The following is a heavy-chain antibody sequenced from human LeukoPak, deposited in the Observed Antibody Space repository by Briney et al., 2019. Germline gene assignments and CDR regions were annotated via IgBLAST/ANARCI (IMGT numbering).Heavy chain of an antibody. CDR2: LSYDGSNK. V-gene: IGHV3-30-3*01. Sequence: GGSLRLSCQASVFTFSSYPMHWVRQAPCKGREWVAVLSYDGSNKYYEDSVKGRFTISRDNSKNTLYLQMNSLRAEDTAVYYCAKDKGWGYSAYDCYGMDVWGQGTTVTVSS. D-gene: IGHD1-26*01. J-gene: IGHJ6*02. CDR1: VFTFSSYP. CDR3: AKDKGWGYSAYDCYGMDV.